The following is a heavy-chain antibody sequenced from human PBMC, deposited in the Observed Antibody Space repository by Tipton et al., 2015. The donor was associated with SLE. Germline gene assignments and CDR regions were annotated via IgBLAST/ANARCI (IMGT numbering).Heavy chain of an antibody. CDR2: IYHSGST. CDR1: GYFISRGYY. J-gene: IGHJ4*02. D-gene: IGHD6-13*01. Sequence: TLSLTCAVSGYFISRGYYWGWIRQPPATGLAWIGSIYHSGSTYYNPSLKSRVTISVDTSKNQFSLKLSSVTAADTAVYYCARAGIAAAGSIDYWGQGTLVTVSS. CDR3: ARAGIAAAGSIDY. V-gene: IGHV4-38-2*01.